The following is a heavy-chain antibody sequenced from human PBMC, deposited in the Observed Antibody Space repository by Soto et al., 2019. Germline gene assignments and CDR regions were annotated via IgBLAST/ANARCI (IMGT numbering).Heavy chain of an antibody. CDR2: ISAYNGNT. D-gene: IGHD6-13*01. V-gene: IGHV1-18*01. Sequence: QVQLVQSGAEVKKPGASVKVSCKASGYTFTSYGISWVRQSPGQGLEWMGWISAYNGNTNNAQKFQGRAAVTTDTSTSTASMDLMNLRSDHTAVYYCARTSGYSSTDNWFAPWGQGTLVTVSA. J-gene: IGHJ5*02. CDR3: ARTSGYSSTDNWFAP. CDR1: GYTFTSYG.